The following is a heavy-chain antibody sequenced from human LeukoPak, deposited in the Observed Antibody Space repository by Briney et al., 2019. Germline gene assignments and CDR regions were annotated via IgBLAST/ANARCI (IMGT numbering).Heavy chain of an antibody. J-gene: IGHJ4*02. V-gene: IGHV3-21*04. D-gene: IGHD3-10*01. Sequence: GGSLRLSCAASGFTFSSYSMNWVRQAPGKGLEWVSSISSSSSYIYYADSVKGRFTISRDNAKNTLYLQMNSLRAEDTAVYYCATHLGGREFDYWGQGTLVTVSS. CDR2: ISSSSSYI. CDR3: ATHLGGREFDY. CDR1: GFTFSSYS.